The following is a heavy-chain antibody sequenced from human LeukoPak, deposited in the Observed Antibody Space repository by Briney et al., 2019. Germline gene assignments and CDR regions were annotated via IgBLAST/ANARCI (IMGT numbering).Heavy chain of an antibody. D-gene: IGHD6-19*01. CDR2: IYSGGST. Sequence: GGSLRLSCAASGFTVSSNYMSWVRQAPGKGLEWVSVIYSGGSTYYADSVKGRFTISRDNSKNTLYLQMNSLRAEDTAVYYCARDREEEQRPGSFEYWGQGTLVTVSS. J-gene: IGHJ4*02. CDR3: ARDREEEQRPGSFEY. V-gene: IGHV3-66*02. CDR1: GFTVSSNY.